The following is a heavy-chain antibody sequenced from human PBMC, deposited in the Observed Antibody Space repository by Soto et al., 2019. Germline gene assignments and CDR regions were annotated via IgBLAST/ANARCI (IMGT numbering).Heavy chain of an antibody. CDR2: IKSKTDGETT. V-gene: IGHV3-15*01. J-gene: IGHJ6*03. CDR1: GFTFSNAW. Sequence: EVQLVESGGGLVKPGGSLRLSCAASGFTFSNAWMSWVRQAPGKGLEWVGRIKSKTDGETTDYAAPVKGRFTISRDDSKNTLYLQMNSLKTEDTAVYYCTTGPRWFGEFAYYMDVWGKGTTVTVSS. CDR3: TTGPRWFGEFAYYMDV. D-gene: IGHD3-10*01.